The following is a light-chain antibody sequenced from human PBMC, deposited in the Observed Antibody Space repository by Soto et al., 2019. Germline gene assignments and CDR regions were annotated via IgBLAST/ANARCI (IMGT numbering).Light chain of an antibody. CDR1: RNDVGLYNY. CDR3: TSYTQTTIEI. V-gene: IGLV2-14*01. J-gene: IGLJ1*01. CDR2: GVS. Sequence: QSVLTQPASVSASPGQSITISCTGTRNDVGLYNYVSWYQHHPGNAPKLIIYGVSDRPSGVSNRFSGSKSGNTASLTISGLQAEDEADYYCTSYTQTTIEIFGNGTKVTV.